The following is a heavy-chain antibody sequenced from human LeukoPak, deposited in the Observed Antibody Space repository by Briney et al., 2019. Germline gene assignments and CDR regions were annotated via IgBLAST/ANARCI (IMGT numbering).Heavy chain of an antibody. D-gene: IGHD6-13*01. CDR2: VANDGRDK. CDR3: AKDLNVAAAGYYFDY. V-gene: IGHV3-30*18. Sequence: GGSLRLSCAASGFTFSNYGMHWVRQAPGKGLEWVAVVANDGRDKRYADSVKGRFTISRDNSKNTVYLQMNSLRAEDTAVYCCAKDLNVAAAGYYFDYWGQGTLVTVSS. J-gene: IGHJ4*02. CDR1: GFTFSNYG.